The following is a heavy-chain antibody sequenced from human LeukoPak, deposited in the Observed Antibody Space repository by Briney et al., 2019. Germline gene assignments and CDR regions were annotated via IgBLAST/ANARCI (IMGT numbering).Heavy chain of an antibody. D-gene: IGHD3-22*01. V-gene: IGHV3-20*04. J-gene: IGHJ4*02. CDR1: GFTFDDYG. CDR3: ARGGYYDSSDY. CDR2: INWNGGST. Sequence: GGSLRLSCAASGFTFDDYGMSWVRQAPGKGLEWVSGINWNGGSTGYADSVKGRFTISRDNAKNSLYLQTNSLRAEDTALYYCARGGYYDSSDYWGQGTLVTVSS.